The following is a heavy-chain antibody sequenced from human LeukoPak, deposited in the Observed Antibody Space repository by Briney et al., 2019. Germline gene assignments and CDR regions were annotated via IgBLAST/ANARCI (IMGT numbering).Heavy chain of an antibody. Sequence: SETLSLTCTVSGGSISSSSYYWGWIRQPPGKGLECIGSIYYSGSTYYNPSLKSRVTISVDTSKNQFSLKLSSVTAADTAVYYCARDPTGVVAADYYYYYMDVWGKGTTVTVSS. CDR3: ARDPTGVVAADYYYYYMDV. CDR1: GGSISSSSYY. D-gene: IGHD2-15*01. CDR2: IYYSGST. J-gene: IGHJ6*03. V-gene: IGHV4-39*07.